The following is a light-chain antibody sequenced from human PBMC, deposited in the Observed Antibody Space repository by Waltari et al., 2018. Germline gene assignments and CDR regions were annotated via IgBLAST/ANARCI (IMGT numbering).Light chain of an antibody. CDR2: RNN. Sequence: TISCSGSSSNIGSNYVYWYQQLPGTAPKLLIYRNNHRPSGVPDRFSGSKSGTSASLAISGLRSEDEADYYCAAWDDSLSGPWVFGGGTKLTVL. V-gene: IGLV1-47*01. CDR1: SSNIGSNY. CDR3: AAWDDSLSGPWV. J-gene: IGLJ3*02.